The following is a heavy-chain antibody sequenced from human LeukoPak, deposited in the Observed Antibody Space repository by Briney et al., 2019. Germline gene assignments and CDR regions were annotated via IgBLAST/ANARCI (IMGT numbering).Heavy chain of an antibody. J-gene: IGHJ4*02. CDR3: ARDYYYDSTGSYSAPGY. D-gene: IGHD3-22*01. CDR1: GYGFTGYY. V-gene: IGHV1-2*02. Sequence: ASVKVSCKASGYGFTGYYMHWVRPAPGQGLEWMGWINPNSGGTNYAQKFQGRVTMTRDTSISTAYMELSRLRSDDTAVYYCARDYYYDSTGSYSAPGYWGQGTLVTVSS. CDR2: INPNSGGT.